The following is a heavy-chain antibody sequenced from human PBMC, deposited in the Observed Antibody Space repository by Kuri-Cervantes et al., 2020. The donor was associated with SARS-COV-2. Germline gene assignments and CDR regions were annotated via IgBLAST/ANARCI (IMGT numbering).Heavy chain of an antibody. CDR2: ISSDGKNK. D-gene: IGHD3-9*01. V-gene: IGHV3-30*03. CDR3: ARGPVSILRYFDCLDY. J-gene: IGHJ4*02. Sequence: GESLKISCVASGFNFSTTDMHWVRQAPGKGLEWVTFISSDGKNKRCMASGKGRFTISRDNSQNTLHLQMKSLRAEDTAVYYCARGPVSILRYFDCLDYWGQGTLVTVSS. CDR1: GFNFSTTD.